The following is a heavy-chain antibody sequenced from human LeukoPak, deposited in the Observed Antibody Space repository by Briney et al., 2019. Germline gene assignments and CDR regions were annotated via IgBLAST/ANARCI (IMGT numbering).Heavy chain of an antibody. D-gene: IGHD6-13*01. J-gene: IGHJ6*03. Sequence: GGSLRLSCAASGFTFSSYAMHWVRQAPGKGLEYVSAISSNGGSTYYANSVKGRFTISRDNSKNTLYLQMGSLRAEDMAVYYCARVIAAAGTVGLNYYYYYMDVWGKGATVTVSS. CDR2: ISSNGGST. CDR3: ARVIAAAGTVGLNYYYYYMDV. V-gene: IGHV3-64*01. CDR1: GFTFSSYA.